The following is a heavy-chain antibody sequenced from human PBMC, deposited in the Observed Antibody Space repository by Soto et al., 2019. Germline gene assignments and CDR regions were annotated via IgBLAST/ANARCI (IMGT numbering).Heavy chain of an antibody. CDR3: ARAPVGYSSSWYFAY. D-gene: IGHD6-13*01. CDR1: GFTFSSYW. CDR2: IKQDGSEK. J-gene: IGHJ4*02. V-gene: IGHV3-7*01. Sequence: GGSLRLSCAASGFTFSSYWMSWVRQAPGKGLEWVANIKQDGSEKYYVDSVKGRFTISRDNAKNSLYLQMNSLRAEDTAVYYCARAPVGYSSSWYFAYWGQGTLVPVSS.